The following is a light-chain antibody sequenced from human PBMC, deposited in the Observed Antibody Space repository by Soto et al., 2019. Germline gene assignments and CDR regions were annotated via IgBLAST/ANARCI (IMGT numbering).Light chain of an antibody. CDR3: QQYNKWPLFT. CDR2: GAS. V-gene: IGKV3-15*01. J-gene: IGKJ3*01. CDR1: LSVGSN. Sequence: ETVMTQSPATLSVSPGERATLSCRASLSVGSNLAWYQQRPGQAPRLLIYGASTRATGIPVRFSGSGSGTEFTLTINSLQSEAFGFYYCQQYNKWPLFTFGPGTRVDMK.